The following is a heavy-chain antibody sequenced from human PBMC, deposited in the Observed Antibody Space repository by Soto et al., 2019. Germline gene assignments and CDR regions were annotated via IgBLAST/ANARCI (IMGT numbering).Heavy chain of an antibody. Sequence: EVQLVQSGAELKKPGESLKISCKGFGYNFTNYWIGWVRQMPGKGLEWMGIIYPGDSDTSYSPSFQGLVTISADTSXRXAXLXRSSLKASDTAMYYCASLTYYQHYSGYYDRHDAFNIWGQGAMVTVSS. J-gene: IGHJ3*02. CDR3: ASLTYYQHYSGYYDRHDAFNI. CDR2: IYPGDSDT. CDR1: GYNFTNYW. V-gene: IGHV5-51*03. D-gene: IGHD3-3*01.